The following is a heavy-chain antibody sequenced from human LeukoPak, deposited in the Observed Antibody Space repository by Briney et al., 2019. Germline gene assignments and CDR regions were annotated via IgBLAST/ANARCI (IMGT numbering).Heavy chain of an antibody. V-gene: IGHV4-4*07. CDR3: ARSYYDSNWYFDF. J-gene: IGHJ2*01. CDR2: IYTSGST. Sequence: SETLSLTCTVSGGSINSYYWSWIRQPAGKGLEWIGRIYTSGSTNYNPSLKSRVTMSVETSKDQFSLKLSSVTAADTAIYYCARSYYDSNWYFDFWGRGTLVTV. D-gene: IGHD3-9*01. CDR1: GGSINSYY.